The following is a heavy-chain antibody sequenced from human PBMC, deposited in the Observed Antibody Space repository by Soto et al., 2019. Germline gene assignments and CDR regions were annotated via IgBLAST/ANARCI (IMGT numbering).Heavy chain of an antibody. CDR2: IIPIFGTA. V-gene: IGHV1-69*13. CDR1: GGTFGSYA. CDR3: ARDHSTNLNYQGWFDP. J-gene: IGHJ5*02. Sequence: ASVKVSCKASGGTFGSYAISWVRQAPGQGLEWMGGIIPIFGTANYAQKFQGRVTITADESTSTAYMELSSLRSEDTAVYYCARDHSTNLNYQGWFDPWGQGTLVTVSS. D-gene: IGHD1-7*01.